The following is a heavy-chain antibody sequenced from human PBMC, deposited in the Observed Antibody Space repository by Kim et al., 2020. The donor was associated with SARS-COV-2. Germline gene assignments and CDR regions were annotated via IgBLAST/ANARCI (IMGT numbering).Heavy chain of an antibody. CDR3: ARDTQGEQWLVQGGTFDY. J-gene: IGHJ4*02. D-gene: IGHD6-19*01. CDR2: IYYSGTT. Sequence: SETLSLTCTVSGGSISSSPYYWGWIRQPPGKGLEWIGSIYYSGTTYYNPSLKSRVTISVDTSKNQFSLKLSSVTAADTAVYYCARDTQGEQWLVQGGTFDYWGQGTLVTVSS. V-gene: IGHV4-39*07. CDR1: GGSISSSPYY.